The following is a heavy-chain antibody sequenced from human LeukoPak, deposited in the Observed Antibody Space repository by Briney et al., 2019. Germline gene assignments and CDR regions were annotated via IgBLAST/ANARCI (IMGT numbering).Heavy chain of an antibody. D-gene: IGHD6-19*01. Sequence: SETLSLTCTVSGGSIRSYYWSWIRQPAGKGREGIGRIYTSVSTNYNPSLKSRVTMSVDTSKNQFSLKLSSVTAADTAVYYCARAVAVAGTFYYGMDVWGQGTTVTVSS. CDR3: ARAVAVAGTFYYGMDV. J-gene: IGHJ6*02. CDR2: IYTSVST. V-gene: IGHV4-4*07. CDR1: GGSIRSYY.